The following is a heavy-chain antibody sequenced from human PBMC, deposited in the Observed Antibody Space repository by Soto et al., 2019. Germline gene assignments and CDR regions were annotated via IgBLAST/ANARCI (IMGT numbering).Heavy chain of an antibody. Sequence: GGSLRLSCETSGFSFSVYGMHWVRQAPGKGLEWVAVIWYDASKQFYAASVEGRFTISRDNSKAVLYLQMNSLRAEDTAVYYCAAWAEGATEVHWGQGTLVTVSS. CDR2: IWYDASKQ. J-gene: IGHJ4*02. CDR1: GFSFSVYG. CDR3: AAWAEGATEVH. D-gene: IGHD2-15*01. V-gene: IGHV3-33*01.